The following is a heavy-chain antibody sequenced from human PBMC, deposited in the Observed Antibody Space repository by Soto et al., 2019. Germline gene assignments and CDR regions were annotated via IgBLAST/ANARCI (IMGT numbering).Heavy chain of an antibody. D-gene: IGHD3-10*01. V-gene: IGHV4-59*01. CDR1: GGSISSYY. Sequence: QVQLQESGPGLVKPSETLSLTCTVSGGSISSYYWSWIRQPPGKGLEWIGYIYYSGSTNYNPSLKSRLTISVDTSKNQFSLKLSSVTAADTAVYYCARVSPRGFGAFDIWGQGTMVTVSS. CDR3: ARVSPRGFGAFDI. CDR2: IYYSGST. J-gene: IGHJ3*02.